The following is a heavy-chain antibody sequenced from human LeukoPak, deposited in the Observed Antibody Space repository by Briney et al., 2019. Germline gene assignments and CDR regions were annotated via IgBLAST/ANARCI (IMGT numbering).Heavy chain of an antibody. Sequence: GGSLRLSCAASGFTFSSYSMNWVRQAPGKGLEWVSSISSSSSYIYYADSVKGRFPISRDNSKNTLYLQMNSLRAKDTAVYYCARDRDSGSYGYFDYWGQGTLVTVSS. V-gene: IGHV3-21*01. CDR2: ISSSSSYI. D-gene: IGHD1-26*01. J-gene: IGHJ4*02. CDR1: GFTFSSYS. CDR3: ARDRDSGSYGYFDY.